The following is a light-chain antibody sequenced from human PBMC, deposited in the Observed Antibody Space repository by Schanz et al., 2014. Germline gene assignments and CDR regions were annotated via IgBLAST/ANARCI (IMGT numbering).Light chain of an antibody. Sequence: QSALTQPASVSGSPGQSITMSCTGTSSDIGGYNYVSWYQQHPGKAPKVMIYDVSNRPSGVSNRFSGSKSGNTASLTVSGLQAEDEADYYCSSHASNNPRVVFGGGTKVTVL. V-gene: IGLV2-14*03. CDR3: SSHASNNPRVV. CDR1: SSDIGGYNY. J-gene: IGLJ2*01. CDR2: DVS.